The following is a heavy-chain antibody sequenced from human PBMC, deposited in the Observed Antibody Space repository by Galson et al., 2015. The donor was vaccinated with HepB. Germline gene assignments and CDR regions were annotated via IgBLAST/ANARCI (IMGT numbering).Heavy chain of an antibody. V-gene: IGHV1-24*01. CDR3: ATVLRGHHVNDGL. CDR2: FEPSDEKI. Sequence: SVKVSCKVSEYTLSELTMHWVRQAPGEGLEWMGGFEPSDEKILFAQKFQGRVTMTEDTLTDTAYMELGRLTSEDAAIYYCATVLRGHHVNDGLWGQGTLVTVSS. CDR1: EYTLSELT. J-gene: IGHJ4*02. D-gene: IGHD5/OR15-5a*01.